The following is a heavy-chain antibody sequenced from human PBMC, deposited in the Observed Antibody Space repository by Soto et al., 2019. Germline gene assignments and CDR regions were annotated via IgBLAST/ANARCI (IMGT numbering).Heavy chain of an antibody. CDR3: ARAMDSSSVGDSYYGMDV. J-gene: IGHJ6*02. Sequence: PPETLSLTCTVSGGSISSYYWSWIRQPPGKGLEWIGYIYHSGSTNYNPSLKSRVTISVDTSKNQFSLKLSSVTAADTAVYYCARAMDSSSVGDSYYGMDVWGQGPTVTVSS. CDR2: IYHSGST. CDR1: GGSISSYY. V-gene: IGHV4-59*01. D-gene: IGHD6-6*01.